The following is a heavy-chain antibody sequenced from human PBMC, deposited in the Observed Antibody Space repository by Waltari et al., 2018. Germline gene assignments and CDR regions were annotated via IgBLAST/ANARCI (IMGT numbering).Heavy chain of an antibody. V-gene: IGHV3-74*01. CDR2: INSDGSTT. CDR3: AVYLRSSPFDP. J-gene: IGHJ5*02. CDR1: GFTFSGYW. Sequence: EVQLVESGGGLVQPGGSLRLSCAASGFTFSGYWMHWVRQAPGKGLVWVSRINSDGSTTGYADSVKGRFTISRDNTKNTLSLQMNSLRDEDTAVYYCAVYLRSSPFDPWGQGTLVTVSS. D-gene: IGHD5-12*01.